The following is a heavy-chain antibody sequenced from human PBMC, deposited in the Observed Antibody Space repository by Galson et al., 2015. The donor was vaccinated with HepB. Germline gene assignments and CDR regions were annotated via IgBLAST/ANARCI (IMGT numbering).Heavy chain of an antibody. J-gene: IGHJ4*02. CDR3: ARPSEEQQLGGDFDY. V-gene: IGHV5-51*01. D-gene: IGHD6-13*01. CDR1: GYSFTSYW. CDR2: IYPGDSDT. Sequence: QSGAEVKKPGESLKISCKGSGYSFTSYWIGWVRQMPGKGLEWMGIIYPGDSDTRYSPSFQGQVTISADKSISTAYLQWSSLKASDTAMYYCARPSEEQQLGGDFDYWGQGTLVTVSS.